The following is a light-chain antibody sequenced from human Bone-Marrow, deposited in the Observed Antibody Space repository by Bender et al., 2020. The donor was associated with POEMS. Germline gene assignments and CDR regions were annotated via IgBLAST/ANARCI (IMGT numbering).Light chain of an antibody. CDR1: TSNLGGYNS. Sequence: QSALTQPRSVSGSPGRSVTISCTGTTSNLGGYNSVSWYRQYPGKAPKLMIYDDTARSAGVPPRFPGAKSGNTASLSISALRAGDGAEYYCCSYARNCSWMCGGG. V-gene: IGLV2-11*01. CDR2: DDT. CDR3: CSYARNCSWM. J-gene: IGLJ3*02.